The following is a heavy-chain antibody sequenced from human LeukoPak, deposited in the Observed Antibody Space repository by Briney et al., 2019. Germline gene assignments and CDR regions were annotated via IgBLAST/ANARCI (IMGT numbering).Heavy chain of an antibody. V-gene: IGHV3-7*01. CDR3: ARGYRLN. CDR2: INQDGSEK. D-gene: IGHD3-16*01. CDR1: GFTFSNYW. J-gene: IGHJ4*02. Sequence: GGSLRLSCAASGFTFSNYWMSWVRQAPGKGLEWVANINQDGSEKYYVGSVKGRFTISRDNAKNSLYLQMSSLSAEDTAVYYCARGYRLNWGQGALVTVSS.